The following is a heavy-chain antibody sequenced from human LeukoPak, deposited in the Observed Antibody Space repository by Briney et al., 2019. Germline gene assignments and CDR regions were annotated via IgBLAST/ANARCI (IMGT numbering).Heavy chain of an antibody. D-gene: IGHD7-27*01. CDR3: ASVTVLGKRNAFDN. Sequence: GGSLRLSRAASGFTFSSYWMHWVRQAPGKGLVWVSRINSDGTGTNYADSVKGRFTISRDNAKNTLYLQMNSLRAEDTAVYYCASVTVLGKRNAFDNWGRGTMVTVSS. CDR1: GFTFSSYW. J-gene: IGHJ3*02. CDR2: INSDGTGT. V-gene: IGHV3-74*01.